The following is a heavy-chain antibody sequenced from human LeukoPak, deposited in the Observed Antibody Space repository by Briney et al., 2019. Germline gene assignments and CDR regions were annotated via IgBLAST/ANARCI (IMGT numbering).Heavy chain of an antibody. Sequence: ASVKVSCKASGYTFTSYGISWVRQAPGQGLEWMGWISAYNGNTNYAQKLQGRVTMTTDTSTSTAYMELRSLRSDDTPVYYCARGGSGTYYYYYGMDVWGQGTRVTVSS. CDR3: ARGGSGTYYYYYGMDV. D-gene: IGHD3-10*01. V-gene: IGHV1-18*01. CDR2: ISAYNGNT. CDR1: GYTFTSYG. J-gene: IGHJ6*02.